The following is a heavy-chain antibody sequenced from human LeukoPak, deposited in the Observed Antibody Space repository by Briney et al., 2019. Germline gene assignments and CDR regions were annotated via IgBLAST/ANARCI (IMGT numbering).Heavy chain of an antibody. Sequence: GRSLRLSCAASGFTFSSYGMHWVRQAPGKGLEWVAVISYDGSNKYYADSVKGRFTISRDNSKNTLYLQMNSLRAEDTAVYYCARDLSYGDYEYYYGMDVWGQGTTVTVSS. J-gene: IGHJ6*02. D-gene: IGHD4-17*01. V-gene: IGHV3-30*19. CDR2: ISYDGSNK. CDR3: ARDLSYGDYEYYYGMDV. CDR1: GFTFSSYG.